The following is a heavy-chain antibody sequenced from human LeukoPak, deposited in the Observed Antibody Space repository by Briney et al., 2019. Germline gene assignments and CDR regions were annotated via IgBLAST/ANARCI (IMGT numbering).Heavy chain of an antibody. CDR3: LGSAYSSSWYGNYFDY. Sequence: GGSLRLSCAASGFTVSSNYMSWVRQAPGKGPEWVSVIYSGGSTYYADSVKGRFTISRDNSKNTLYLQMNSLRAEDTAVYYCLGSAYSSSWYGNYFDYWGQGTLVTVSS. V-gene: IGHV3-53*01. D-gene: IGHD6-13*01. J-gene: IGHJ4*02. CDR1: GFTVSSNY. CDR2: IYSGGST.